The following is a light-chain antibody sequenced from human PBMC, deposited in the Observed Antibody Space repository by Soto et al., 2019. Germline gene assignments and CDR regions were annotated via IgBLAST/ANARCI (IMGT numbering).Light chain of an antibody. V-gene: IGLV2-8*01. CDR1: INDVGGYNY. CDR2: QVT. J-gene: IGLJ1*01. CDR3: MSYAGGNRFV. Sequence: QSALTQPPSASGSPGQSVTISCAGTINDVGGYNYVSCYQQHPGKVPQLMIYQVTKRPSGVPDRFSASKSDNTASLTISGLQAEDEGDYFCMSYAGGNRFVFGTGTKLTVL.